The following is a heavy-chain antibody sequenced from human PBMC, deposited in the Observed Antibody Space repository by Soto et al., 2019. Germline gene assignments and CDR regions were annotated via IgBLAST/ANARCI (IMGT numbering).Heavy chain of an antibody. CDR2: ISTNGDST. J-gene: IGHJ4*02. V-gene: IGHV3-64*01. Sequence: EVQLVESGGGLVQPGGSLRLSCAASGFTFGSYPMHWVRQAPGKGLEYVSAISTNGDSTFYANSVKGRFTISRDNSKNTLYLQMXSLXXXXXXXXXXXXXXXXRPRWVFDYWGQGTLVTASS. CDR1: GFTFGSYP. CDR3: XXXXXXRPRWVFDY. D-gene: IGHD6-13*01.